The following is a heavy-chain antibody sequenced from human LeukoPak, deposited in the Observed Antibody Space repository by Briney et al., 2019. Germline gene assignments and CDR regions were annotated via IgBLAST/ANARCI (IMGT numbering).Heavy chain of an antibody. D-gene: IGHD2-15*01. Sequence: GASLRLSCAASGFTFSSYAMSWVRQAPGKGLEWVSAISGSGGSTYYADSVKGRFTISRDNSKNTLYLQMNSLRAEDTAVYYCAKGASRYCSGGSCYSLFWGQGTLVTVSP. J-gene: IGHJ4*02. CDR3: AKGASRYCSGGSCYSLF. V-gene: IGHV3-23*01. CDR1: GFTFSSYA. CDR2: ISGSGGST.